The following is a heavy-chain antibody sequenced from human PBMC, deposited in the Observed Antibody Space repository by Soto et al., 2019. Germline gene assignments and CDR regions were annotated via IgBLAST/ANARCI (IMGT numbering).Heavy chain of an antibody. CDR3: ATGSDYYYGMDV. CDR1: GFTFSSYA. CDR2: IYPGDSDT. V-gene: IGHV5-51*01. J-gene: IGHJ6*02. Sequence: PGGSVRLSCAASGFTFSSYAMSWVRQMPGKGLEWMGIIYPGDSDTRYSPSFQGQVTISADKSISTAYLQWSSLKASDTAMYYCATGSDYYYGMDVWGQGTTVTVSS.